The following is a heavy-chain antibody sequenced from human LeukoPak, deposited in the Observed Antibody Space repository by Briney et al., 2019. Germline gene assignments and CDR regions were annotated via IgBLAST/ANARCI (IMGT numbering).Heavy chain of an antibody. V-gene: IGHV5-51*01. CDR2: IYPGDSDT. D-gene: IGHD1-14*01. Sequence: GESLKISCKGSGYSFTGDWIGWVRQMPGKGLECMGIIYPGDSDTRYSPSFQGQVTISADKSISTAYLQWSSLKASDTAIYYCARTGAFDIWGQGTMVTVSS. J-gene: IGHJ3*02. CDR3: ARTGAFDI. CDR1: GYSFTGDW.